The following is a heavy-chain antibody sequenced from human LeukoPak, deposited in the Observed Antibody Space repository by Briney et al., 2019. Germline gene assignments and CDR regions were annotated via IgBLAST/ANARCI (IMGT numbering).Heavy chain of an antibody. CDR1: GGSISSSSYY. V-gene: IGHV4-39*01. CDR2: IYYSGST. Sequence: SETLSLTCTVSGGSISSSSYYWGWIRQPPGKGLEWIGSIYYSGSTYYNPSLKSRVTISVDTSKKQFSLKLSSVTAADTAVYYCARRAARPERYFDYWGQGTLVTVSS. CDR3: ARRAARPERYFDY. D-gene: IGHD6-6*01. J-gene: IGHJ4*02.